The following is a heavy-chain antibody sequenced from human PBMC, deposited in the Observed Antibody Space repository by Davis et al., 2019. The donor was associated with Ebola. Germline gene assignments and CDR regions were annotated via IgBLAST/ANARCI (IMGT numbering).Heavy chain of an antibody. D-gene: IGHD2-8*01. CDR3: TRLAYTNGWFYFDY. V-gene: IGHV2-5*02. CDR2: IFCDDDR. CDR1: GFSPSTSGMG. J-gene: IGHJ4*02. Sequence: SGPTLVKPTQTLTLTCTFSGFSPSTSGMGVGWIRQPPGKALECLGFIFCDDDRRYSPSLKSRLTITKDTSKNQVVLTMTNMDPADTATYYCTRLAYTNGWFYFDYWGQGTLVTVSS.